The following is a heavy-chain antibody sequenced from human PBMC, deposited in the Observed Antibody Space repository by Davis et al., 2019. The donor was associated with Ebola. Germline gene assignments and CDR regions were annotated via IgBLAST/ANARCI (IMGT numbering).Heavy chain of an antibody. D-gene: IGHD3-10*01. Sequence: KVSCKGSGYSFTSYWISWVRQMPGKGLEWMGRIDPSDSYTNYSPSFQGHVTISADKSISTAYLQWSSLKASDTAMYYCARSIGGFGELLGWFDPWGQGTLVTVSS. CDR2: IDPSDSYT. CDR1: GYSFTSYW. J-gene: IGHJ5*02. CDR3: ARSIGGFGELLGWFDP. V-gene: IGHV5-10-1*01.